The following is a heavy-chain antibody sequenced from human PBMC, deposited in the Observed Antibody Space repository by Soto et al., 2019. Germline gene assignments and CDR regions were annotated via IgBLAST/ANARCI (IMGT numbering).Heavy chain of an antibody. J-gene: IGHJ6*03. V-gene: IGHV3-64*01. D-gene: IGHD6-6*01. CDR1: GFTLSGYA. Sequence: EVQLAESGGGLAQPGGSLRLSCAASGFTLSGYAMDWVRQAPGKGLEYVSGISSNGVGTYYANSVQGRFTISRDNSKNTVYLQMGSLRTEDMAVYYCARRARPDFYYMAVWCKGTTVTVSS. CDR2: ISSNGVGT. CDR3: ARRARPDFYYMAV.